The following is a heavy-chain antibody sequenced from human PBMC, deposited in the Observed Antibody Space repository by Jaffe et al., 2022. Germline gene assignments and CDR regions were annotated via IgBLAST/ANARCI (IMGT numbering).Heavy chain of an antibody. CDR2: ISISGSVS. V-gene: IGHV3-11*01. CDR1: GFSFSDSY. CDR3: ARENWKGAFEI. D-gene: IGHD1-1*01. Sequence: QLVVSGGGLVKPGGSLRLSCVASGFSFSDSYMSWIRQAPGKGLEWLSYISISGSVSDYADSVKGRFTVSRDNAKNSLFLQLSSLKAEDTAMYYCARENWKGAFEIWGQGTMVTVSS. J-gene: IGHJ3*02.